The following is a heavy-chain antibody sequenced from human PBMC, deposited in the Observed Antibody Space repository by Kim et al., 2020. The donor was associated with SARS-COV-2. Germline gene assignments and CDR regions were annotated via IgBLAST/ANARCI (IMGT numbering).Heavy chain of an antibody. J-gene: IGHJ4*02. CDR1: GFTFSSYA. Sequence: GGSLRLSCAASGFTFSSYAMSWVRQAPGKGLEWVSAISGSGGSTYYADSVKGRFTISRDNSKNTLYLQMNSLRAEDTAVYYCAKDLSTVAYYDILTGYPELGDYWGQGTLVTVSS. D-gene: IGHD3-9*01. V-gene: IGHV3-23*01. CDR2: ISGSGGST. CDR3: AKDLSTVAYYDILTGYPELGDY.